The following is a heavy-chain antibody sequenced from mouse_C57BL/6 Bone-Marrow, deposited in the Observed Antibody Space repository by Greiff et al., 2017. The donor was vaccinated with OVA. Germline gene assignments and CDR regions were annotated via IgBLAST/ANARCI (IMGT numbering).Heavy chain of an antibody. Sequence: EVQLQQSGGGLVKPGGSLKLSCAASGFTFSSYAMSWVRQTPEKRLEWVATISDGGSYTYYPDNVKGRFTISRDNAKNNLYLQMRHLKSEDTAMYYCARDYYGSSYYFDYWGQGTTLTVSS. J-gene: IGHJ2*01. CDR1: GFTFSSYA. CDR2: ISDGGSYT. D-gene: IGHD1-1*01. V-gene: IGHV5-4*01. CDR3: ARDYYGSSYYFDY.